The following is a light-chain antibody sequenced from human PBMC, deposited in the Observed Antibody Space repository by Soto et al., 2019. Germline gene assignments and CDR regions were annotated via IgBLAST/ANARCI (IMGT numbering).Light chain of an antibody. V-gene: IGKV3-20*01. Sequence: ELVLTQSPATLSLSPGERATLSCRASQGVDSNHLVWYQQKPGQAPRLLIYGTSIRATGIPDRFSGSGSGTDFSLTISRLEPEDVAVYFWQLFLRWTFGQGTKVEI. CDR1: QGVDSNH. CDR3: QLFLRWT. CDR2: GTS. J-gene: IGKJ1*01.